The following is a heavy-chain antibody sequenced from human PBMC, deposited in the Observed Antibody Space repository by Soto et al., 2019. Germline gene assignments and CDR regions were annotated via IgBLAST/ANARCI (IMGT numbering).Heavy chain of an antibody. D-gene: IGHD6-6*01. Sequence: PGESLKISCKGSGYRFTTFWITWVRQMPGKGLEWMGTVDPRDSYTNYSPSFQGHVTISADKSINTAYLQWSSLKASDTAIFYCSRHLGPYSRSSTVGDWGQGTLGTVS. J-gene: IGHJ4*02. CDR2: VDPRDSYT. CDR1: GYRFTTFW. V-gene: IGHV5-10-1*01. CDR3: SRHLGPYSRSSTVGD.